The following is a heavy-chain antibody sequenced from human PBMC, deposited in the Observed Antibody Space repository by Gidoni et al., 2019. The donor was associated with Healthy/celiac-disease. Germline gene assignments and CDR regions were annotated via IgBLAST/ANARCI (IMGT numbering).Heavy chain of an antibody. V-gene: IGHV3-15*01. CDR1: GFPFGNDR. D-gene: IGHD3-22*01. J-gene: IGHJ4*02. CDR3: TTACTYYYDSSGYPIDY. CDR2: IKSKTDGGTT. Sequence: EVQLVESGGGLVKPGGSLRLSCDGPGFPFGNDRLSWVRQAPGKGLDGVGRIKSKTDGGTTDYAAPVKGRFTISRDDSKNTLYLQMNSLKTEDTAVYYCTTACTYYYDSSGYPIDYWGQGTLVTVSS.